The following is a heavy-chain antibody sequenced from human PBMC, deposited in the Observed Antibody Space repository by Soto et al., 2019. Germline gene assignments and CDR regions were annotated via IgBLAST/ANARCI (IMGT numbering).Heavy chain of an antibody. CDR2: ISSSSSYI. V-gene: IGHV3-21*01. Sequence: GGSLRLSCGASGFTFSSYSMNWVRQAPRKGLEWVSSISSSSSYIYYADSVKGRFTISRDNAKNSLYLQINSLRAEDTAVYYSPRGGRRGIGSSSLFDYWGQGTLVTVSS. CDR3: PRGGRRGIGSSSLFDY. CDR1: GFTFSSYS. D-gene: IGHD6-6*01. J-gene: IGHJ4*02.